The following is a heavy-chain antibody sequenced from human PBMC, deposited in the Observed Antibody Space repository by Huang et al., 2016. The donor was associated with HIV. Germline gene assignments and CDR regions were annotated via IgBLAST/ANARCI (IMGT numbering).Heavy chain of an antibody. CDR1: GGSITSSNHY. D-gene: IGHD2-2*01. CDR2: FYYSGDA. CDR3: ASGEYGKNAYDI. J-gene: IGHJ3*02. V-gene: IGHV4-39*01. Sequence: QLHLQQSGPGLVRPSETLSLICTVSGGSITSSNHYWGWIRQTPGQGLEWIGNFYYSGDAYYIRSLKNRVSISIDTSKSQFSLRLSSVIATDTAVYYCASGEYGKNAYDIWGQGTVVTVSA.